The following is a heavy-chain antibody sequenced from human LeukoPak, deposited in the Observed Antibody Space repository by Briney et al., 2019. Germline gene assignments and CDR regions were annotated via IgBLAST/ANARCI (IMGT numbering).Heavy chain of an antibody. D-gene: IGHD4-17*01. V-gene: IGHV4-59*01. J-gene: IGHJ2*01. Sequence: PSETLSLTCTVSGGSISSYYWSWIRQPPGKGLEWIGYIYYSGSTNYNPSLKSRVTISVDTSKNQFSLKLSSVTAADTAVYYCARDTVRYWYFDLWGRGTLVTVSS. CDR3: ARDTVRYWYFDL. CDR1: GGSISSYY. CDR2: IYYSGST.